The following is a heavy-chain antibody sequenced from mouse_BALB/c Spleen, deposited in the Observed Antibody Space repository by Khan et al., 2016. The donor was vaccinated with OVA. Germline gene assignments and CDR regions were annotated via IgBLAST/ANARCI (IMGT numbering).Heavy chain of an antibody. D-gene: IGHD1-1*01. Sequence: QVQLQQSGAELVKPGASVKLSCKASGYTFTSYYMYWVKQRPGQGLEWIGGINPSNGGTNFNEKFKSKATLTADKSSSTAYMQLSSLTSEDSAVDYCTRTGAYYYGSSYAGYFDVWGAGTTVTVSS. CDR1: GYTFTSYY. J-gene: IGHJ1*01. CDR3: TRTGAYYYGSSYAGYFDV. V-gene: IGHV1S81*02. CDR2: INPSNGGT.